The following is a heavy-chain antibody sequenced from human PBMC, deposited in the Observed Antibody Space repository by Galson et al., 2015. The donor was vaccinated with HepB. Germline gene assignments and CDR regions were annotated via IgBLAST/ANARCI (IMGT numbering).Heavy chain of an antibody. CDR1: GGTFSSYA. Sequence: SVKVSCKASGGTFSSYAISWVRQAPGQELEWMGGIIPIFGTANYAQKFQGRVTITADESTSTAYMELSSLRSEDTAVYYCARDGTFGGVFDYWGQGTLVTVSS. CDR2: IIPIFGTA. D-gene: IGHD3-16*01. J-gene: IGHJ4*02. CDR3: ARDGTFGGVFDY. V-gene: IGHV1-69*13.